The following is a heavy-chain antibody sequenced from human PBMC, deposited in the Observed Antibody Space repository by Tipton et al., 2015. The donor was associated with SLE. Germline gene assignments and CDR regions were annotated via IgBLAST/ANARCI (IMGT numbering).Heavy chain of an antibody. CDR2: INHSGST. D-gene: IGHD1-26*01. CDR3: ARGEHYFDY. Sequence: TLSLTCAVYGGSFSGYYWSWIRQPPGKGLEWIGEINHSGSTNYNPSLKSRVTISVDTSKNQFSLKLSSVTAADTAVYYCARGEHYFDYWGQGTLVTVSS. CDR1: GGSFSGYY. J-gene: IGHJ4*02. V-gene: IGHV4-34*01.